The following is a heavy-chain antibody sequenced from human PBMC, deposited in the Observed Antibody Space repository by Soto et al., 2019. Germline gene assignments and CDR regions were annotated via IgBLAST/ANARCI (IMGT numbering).Heavy chain of an antibody. D-gene: IGHD3-9*01. V-gene: IGHV4-39*01. CDR1: GGSFTSGAFF. Sequence: SETLSLTCSVSGGSFTSGAFFWGWIRQPPGKGLEWIGSASYSGRTYYNPSLKSRATIFVDTSKNRFSLRLSSVAAADTAVYYCARPLYIFPTSYHYYYMDVWGRGATVTVS. J-gene: IGHJ6*03. CDR2: ASYSGRT. CDR3: ARPLYIFPTSYHYYYMDV.